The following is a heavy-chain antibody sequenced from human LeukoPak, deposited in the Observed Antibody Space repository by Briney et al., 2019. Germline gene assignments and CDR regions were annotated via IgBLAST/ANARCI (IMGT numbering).Heavy chain of an antibody. CDR1: GGTFSSYA. CDR3: AGRLGYCSSTSCYTKQEIDY. J-gene: IGHJ4*02. Sequence: SVKVSCKASGGTFSSYAISWVRQAPGQGLEWMGGIIPIFGTANYAQKFQGRVTITADESTSTAYMELSSLRSEDTAVYYCAGRLGYCSSTSCYTKQEIDYWGQGTLVTVFS. D-gene: IGHD2-2*02. CDR2: IIPIFGTA. V-gene: IGHV1-69*01.